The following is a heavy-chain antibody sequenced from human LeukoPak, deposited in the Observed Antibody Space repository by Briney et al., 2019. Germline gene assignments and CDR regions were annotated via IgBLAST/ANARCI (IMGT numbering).Heavy chain of an antibody. J-gene: IGHJ4*02. Sequence: PSETLSLTCTVSGGSISSYYWSWIRQPPGKGLEWIGYIYYSGSTNYNPSLKGRVTISVDTSKNQFSLKLSSVTAADTAVYYCARVRGYIGVWGQGTLVTVSS. CDR2: IYYSGST. D-gene: IGHD5-18*01. CDR1: GGSISSYY. CDR3: ARVRGYIGV. V-gene: IGHV4-59*01.